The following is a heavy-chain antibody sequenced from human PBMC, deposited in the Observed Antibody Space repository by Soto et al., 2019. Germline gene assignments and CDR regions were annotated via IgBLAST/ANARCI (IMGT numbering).Heavy chain of an antibody. V-gene: IGHV3-9*01. CDR1: GFTFDDHG. CDR2: ISWNSGSI. D-gene: IGHD3-9*01. CDR3: VRDTSSGWHLKDH. J-gene: IGHJ4*02. Sequence: EVDLVESGGGLAQPGRSLRLSCVASGFTFDDHGMHWVRQLPGRGLEWVSGISWNSGSIGYAESVKGRFTIFRDNAKNSLYLEMNSLRQEDTALYYGVRDTSSGWHLKDHWGQGVQVSVSS.